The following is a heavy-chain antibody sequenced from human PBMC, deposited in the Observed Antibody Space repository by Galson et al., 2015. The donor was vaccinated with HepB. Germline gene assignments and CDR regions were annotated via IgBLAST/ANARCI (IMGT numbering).Heavy chain of an antibody. J-gene: IGHJ4*02. V-gene: IGHV1-18*04. CDR1: GYTFTTNG. CDR3: ARDRDYRLDY. CDR2: ISVNSGNT. Sequence: SVKVSCKASGYTFTTNGISWVRQAPGQGLEWVGWISVNSGNTQYAQKLQGRVTLTRDTSTSTAYVELRDLRSDDTATYYCARDRDYRLDYWGQGTLVTVSS. D-gene: IGHD4/OR15-4a*01.